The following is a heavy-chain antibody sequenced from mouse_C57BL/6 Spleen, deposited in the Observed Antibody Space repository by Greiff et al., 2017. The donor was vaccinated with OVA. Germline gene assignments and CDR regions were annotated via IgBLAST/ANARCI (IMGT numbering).Heavy chain of an antibody. CDR1: GYAFSSSW. J-gene: IGHJ2*01. Sequence: QVQLKESGAELVKPGASVKISCKASGYAFSSSWRNWVKQRPGRGLEWIGQIYPGDGDTNYNGKFKGKATLTADKSSSTAYMQLSSLTSEDSAVYFCAQETGTRYFDYWGQGTTLTVSS. V-gene: IGHV1-80*01. D-gene: IGHD4-1*01. CDR3: AQETGTRYFDY. CDR2: IYPGDGDT.